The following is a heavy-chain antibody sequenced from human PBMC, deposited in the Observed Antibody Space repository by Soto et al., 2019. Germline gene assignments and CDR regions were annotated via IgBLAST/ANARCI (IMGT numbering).Heavy chain of an antibody. J-gene: IGHJ4*02. CDR2: IYYSGST. V-gene: IGHV4-31*03. CDR1: RGSISSGSYY. D-gene: IGHD3-22*01. CDR3: ARGVNYESSGYYSDFDY. Sequence: QVQLQESGPGLVKPSQSLSLTCTVSRGSISSGSYYWSWIRQHPGKGLEWIGYIYYSGSTYYNPSLKSRVTISVDTSENQFSLNLSSVTAADTAVYYCARGVNYESSGYYSDFDYWGQGTLVTVSS.